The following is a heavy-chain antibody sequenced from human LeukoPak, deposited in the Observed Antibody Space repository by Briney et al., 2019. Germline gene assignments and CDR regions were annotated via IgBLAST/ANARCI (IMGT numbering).Heavy chain of an antibody. D-gene: IGHD3-10*01. CDR1: GYIFTDYY. Sequence: ASVTVSFMSSGYIFTDYYVHWVRQAPGQGVAWMGWINPNSGDTYYAQKFQGRVTMTRDTSISTTYMGLSRLRSDDTAVYLCARGYYEIRRYVVNWGQGTLVTVSS. CDR3: ARGYYEIRRYVVN. V-gene: IGHV1-2*02. J-gene: IGHJ4*02. CDR2: INPNSGDT.